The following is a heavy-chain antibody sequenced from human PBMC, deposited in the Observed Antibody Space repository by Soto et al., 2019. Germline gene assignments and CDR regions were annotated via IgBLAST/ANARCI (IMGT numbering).Heavy chain of an antibody. CDR1: GGTFSSYA. J-gene: IGHJ4*02. CDR2: IIPIFGTA. V-gene: IGHV1-69*01. CDR3: ASAPSEGIAARRLGHDY. Sequence: QVQLVQSGAEVKKPGYSVKVSCKASGGTFSSYAISWVRQAPGQGLEWMGGIIPIFGTANYAQKFQGRVTITADESTSTAYMELSSLRSEDTAVYYCASAPSEGIAARRLGHDYWGQGTLVTVSS. D-gene: IGHD6-6*01.